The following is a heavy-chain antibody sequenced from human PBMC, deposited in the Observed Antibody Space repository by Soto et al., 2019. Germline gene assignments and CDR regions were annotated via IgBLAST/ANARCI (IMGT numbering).Heavy chain of an antibody. D-gene: IGHD2-15*01. V-gene: IGHV1-18*04. Sequence: ASVKVSCKASGYTFTSYGISWVRQAPGQGLEWMGWISAYNGNTNYAQKLQGRVTMTTDTSTSTAYMELRSLRSDDTAVYYCASNVAADDALDVWGQGTMVTVSS. CDR3: ASNVAADDALDV. CDR1: GYTFTSYG. CDR2: ISAYNGNT. J-gene: IGHJ3*01.